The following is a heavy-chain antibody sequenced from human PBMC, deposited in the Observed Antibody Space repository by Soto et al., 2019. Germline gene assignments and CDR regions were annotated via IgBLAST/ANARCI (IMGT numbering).Heavy chain of an antibody. CDR3: ARDSGIVLMAFDY. D-gene: IGHD2-8*01. J-gene: IGHJ4*02. Sequence: GGSLRLSCAASGFTFSSYWMSWVRQAPGKGLEWVANIKQDGSEKYYVDSVKGRFTISRDNAKNSLYLQMNSLRAEDTAVYYCARDSGIVLMAFDYWGQGTLVTVPS. V-gene: IGHV3-7*01. CDR1: GFTFSSYW. CDR2: IKQDGSEK.